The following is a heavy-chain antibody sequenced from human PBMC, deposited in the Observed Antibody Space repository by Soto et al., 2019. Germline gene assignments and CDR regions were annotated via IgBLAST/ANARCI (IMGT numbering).Heavy chain of an antibody. CDR2: IYHSGST. V-gene: IGHV4-4*02. CDR1: GGSISSSNW. Sequence: QVQLQESGPGLVKPSGTLSLTCAVSGGSISSSNWWSWVRQPPGKGLEWIGEIYHSGSTSFNPSLRSRVTISVDKSTNQFSLRLRSVTAADTAVYYCARSTRSGTTFDYWGQGTLVTVSS. D-gene: IGHD4-17*01. CDR3: ARSTRSGTTFDY. J-gene: IGHJ4*02.